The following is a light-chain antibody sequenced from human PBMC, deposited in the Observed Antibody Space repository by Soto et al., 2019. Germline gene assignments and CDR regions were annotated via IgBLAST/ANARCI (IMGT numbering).Light chain of an antibody. CDR1: SSDIGGYNY. CDR3: SSYAGSNIVV. Sequence: QSALTQPPSASGSPGQSVTISCTGTSSDIGGYNYVSWYQQRPGKAPKLMIYEVTKWPSGVPDRFSGSKSGNTASLTVSGLQAEDEADYYCSSYAGSNIVVFGGGTKLTVL. CDR2: EVT. V-gene: IGLV2-8*01. J-gene: IGLJ2*01.